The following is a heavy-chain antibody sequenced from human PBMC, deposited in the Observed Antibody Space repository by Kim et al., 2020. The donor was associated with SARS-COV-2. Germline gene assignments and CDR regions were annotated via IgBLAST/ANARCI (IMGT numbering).Heavy chain of an antibody. CDR1: GLNFSSHV. J-gene: IGHJ3*02. CDR3: AKESDAFDI. CDR2: TSYAEKSK. Sequence: GGSLRLSCAASGLNFSSHVLHWVRQAPGKGLAWVALTSYAEKSKYYADSVKGRFTISRDNSNHVLYLQMKSVRREGTAVYYCAKESDAFDIWGQGTMVTVS. V-gene: IGHV3-30*18.